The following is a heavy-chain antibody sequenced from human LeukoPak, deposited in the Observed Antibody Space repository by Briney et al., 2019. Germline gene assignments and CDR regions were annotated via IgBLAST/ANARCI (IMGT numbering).Heavy chain of an antibody. CDR1: GGSISSGGYS. J-gene: IGHJ4*02. CDR3: ARGGDYYGSWSTYYFDY. V-gene: IGHV4-30-2*01. CDR2: IYHSGST. Sequence: SQTLSLTCAVSGGSISSGGYSWSWIRQPPGKGLEWIGYIYHSGSTYYNPSLKSRVTISVDRSKNQFSLKLSSVTAADTAVYYCARGGDYYGSWSTYYFDYWGQGTLVTVSS. D-gene: IGHD3-10*01.